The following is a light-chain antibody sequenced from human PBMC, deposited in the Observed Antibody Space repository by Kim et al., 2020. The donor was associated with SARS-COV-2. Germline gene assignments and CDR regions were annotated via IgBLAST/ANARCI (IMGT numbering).Light chain of an antibody. Sequence: PGERATLSCRAAQSVTGDYLAWYQQKPGQAPRLLIYGASSRATGTPDRFTGSGSGTDFTLTINRLEPEDFAVYYCQQYGRSHVFYSFGQGTKLEI. CDR2: GAS. J-gene: IGKJ2*03. CDR3: QQYGRSHVFYS. CDR1: QSVTGDY. V-gene: IGKV3-20*01.